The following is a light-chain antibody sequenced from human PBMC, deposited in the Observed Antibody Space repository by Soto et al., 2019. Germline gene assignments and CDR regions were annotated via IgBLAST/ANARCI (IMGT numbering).Light chain of an antibody. CDR1: SSDVGGYNY. Sequence: QSALTQPRSVSGSPGQSVTISCTGTSSDVGGYNYVSWYQQHPGKAPKLMIYDVSKRPSGVPDRFSGSKSGNTASLTISGLQAVDEADYYCCSYAGICTPYHVFGTGTKLSVL. CDR3: CSYAGICTPYHV. J-gene: IGLJ1*01. CDR2: DVS. V-gene: IGLV2-11*01.